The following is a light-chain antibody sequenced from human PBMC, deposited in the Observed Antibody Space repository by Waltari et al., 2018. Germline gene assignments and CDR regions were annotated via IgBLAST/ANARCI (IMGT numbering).Light chain of an antibody. Sequence: DIVITHSPLSLPLTPGEPPSLSCTSSQSLLHSNGYNYLDWYLQKPGQSPQLLIYLGSNRASGVPDRFSGSGSGTDFTLKISRVEAEDVGVYYCMQALQTEWTFGQGTKVEIK. CDR3: MQALQTEWT. V-gene: IGKV2-28*01. CDR1: QSLLHSNGYNY. CDR2: LGS. J-gene: IGKJ1*01.